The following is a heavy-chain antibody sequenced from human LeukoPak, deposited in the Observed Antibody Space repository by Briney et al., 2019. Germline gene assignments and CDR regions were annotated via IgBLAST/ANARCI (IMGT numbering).Heavy chain of an antibody. CDR3: ARGSRGGGYEAFDF. CDR1: GYTLTGYY. D-gene: IGHD5-12*01. CDR2: INPHSGGT. V-gene: IGHV1-2*02. Sequence: GASVKVSCKASGYTLTGYYMHWVRQAPGQGLEWMGWINPHSGGTKYAQQFQGRVTMTRDTSIGTVSMDLRLRSDDTAVYYCARGSRGGGYEAFDFWGQGTQVTVSS. J-gene: IGHJ4*02.